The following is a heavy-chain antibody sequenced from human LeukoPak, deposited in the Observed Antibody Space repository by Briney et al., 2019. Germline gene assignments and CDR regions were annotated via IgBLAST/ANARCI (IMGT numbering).Heavy chain of an antibody. CDR2: IIPIFGTA. CDR1: GGTFSSYA. CDR3: ARDHSGYSSGWSHSWFDP. Sequence: GASVKVSCTASGGTFSSYAISWVRQAPGQGLEWMGGIIPIFGTANYAQKFQGRVTITADESTSTAYMELSSLRSEDTAVYYCARDHSGYSSGWSHSWFDPWGQGTLVTVSS. J-gene: IGHJ5*02. D-gene: IGHD6-19*01. V-gene: IGHV1-69*13.